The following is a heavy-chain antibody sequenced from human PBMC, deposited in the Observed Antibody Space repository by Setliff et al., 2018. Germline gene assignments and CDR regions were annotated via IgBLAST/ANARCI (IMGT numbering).Heavy chain of an antibody. CDR2: MYSSGST. D-gene: IGHD3-3*01. J-gene: IGHJ4*02. Sequence: SETLSLTCTVSGGPINSDRYYWGWIRPPPGKGLEWIGSMYSSGSTYYNPSLKSRVTISVDTSQNQFSLKLSSVTAADTAAYYCASHPRVTIFGVVAFDYWGQGILVSVS. V-gene: IGHV4-39*01. CDR3: ASHPRVTIFGVVAFDY. CDR1: GGPINSDRYY.